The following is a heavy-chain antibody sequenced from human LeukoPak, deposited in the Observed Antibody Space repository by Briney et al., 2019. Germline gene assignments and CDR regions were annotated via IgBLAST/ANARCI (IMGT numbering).Heavy chain of an antibody. CDR1: GFTFSSYS. J-gene: IGHJ3*02. CDR2: ISSSSSYI. Sequence: GGSLRLSCAASGFTFSSYSMTWVRQAPGKGLEWVSSISSSSSYIYYADSVKGRFTISRDNAKNSLYLQMNSLRAEDTAVYYCARDLRDYEAFDIWGQGTMVTVSS. V-gene: IGHV3-21*01. D-gene: IGHD3-16*01. CDR3: ARDLRDYEAFDI.